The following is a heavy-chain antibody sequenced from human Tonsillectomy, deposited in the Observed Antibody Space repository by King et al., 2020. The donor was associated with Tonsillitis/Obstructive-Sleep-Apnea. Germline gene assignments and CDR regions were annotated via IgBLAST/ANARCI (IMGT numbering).Heavy chain of an antibody. CDR3: ARVNLENSSSWNFDH. V-gene: IGHV4-31*03. CDR1: GGSISSGGYY. CDR2: IYYSGST. D-gene: IGHD6-6*01. Sequence: VQLQESGPGLVRPSQTLSLTCTVSGGSISSGGYYWSWIRQHPGKALEWIGNIYYSGSTYYNPSLKSRLTISVDTSKNQFSLKLNSLTAADTAVYYCARVNLENSSSWNFDHWGQGTLVSVSS. J-gene: IGHJ4*02.